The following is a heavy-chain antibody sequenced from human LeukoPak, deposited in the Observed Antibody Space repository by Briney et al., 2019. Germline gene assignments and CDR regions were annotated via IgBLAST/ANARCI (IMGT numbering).Heavy chain of an antibody. Sequence: PWGSLRLSCAASGFTFSSYWMFWVRQAPGKGLVWVSRINSDWSITNYADSVKGRFTISRDNAKNTLYLQMNSLRAEDTAVYYCARGDDDYFDYWGQGTLVTVSS. CDR1: GFTFSSYW. V-gene: IGHV3-74*01. J-gene: IGHJ4*02. CDR2: INSDWSIT. CDR3: ARGDDDYFDY. D-gene: IGHD2-21*02.